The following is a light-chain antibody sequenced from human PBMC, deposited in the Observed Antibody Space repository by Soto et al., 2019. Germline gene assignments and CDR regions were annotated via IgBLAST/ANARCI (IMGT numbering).Light chain of an antibody. CDR3: QQYNKWPPLT. Sequence: EIVMTQSPATLSVSSGERATLTFRASQSVSSNLAWYQQKPGQAPRLLIYGASTRATGTPARFSGSGSGTEFTLTISSLQSEDFAVYYCQQYNKWPPLTFGGGTKVDIK. CDR2: GAS. CDR1: QSVSSN. J-gene: IGKJ4*01. V-gene: IGKV3-15*01.